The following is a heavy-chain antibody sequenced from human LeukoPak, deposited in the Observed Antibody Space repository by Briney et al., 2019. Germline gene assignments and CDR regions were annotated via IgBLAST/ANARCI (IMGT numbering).Heavy chain of an antibody. J-gene: IGHJ4*02. CDR2: VSPGDSDT. V-gene: IGHV5-51*01. CDR3: ARHLDDSSGYYYRTMYYFDY. D-gene: IGHD3-22*01. Sequence: GESLKISCKGSGYSFTSYRIGWVRQMPGKGLEWMGVVSPGDSDTRYSPSFQGQVTISADKSISTAYLQWSSLKASDAAMYYCARHLDDSSGYYYRTMYYFDYWGQGTLVTVSS. CDR1: GYSFTSYR.